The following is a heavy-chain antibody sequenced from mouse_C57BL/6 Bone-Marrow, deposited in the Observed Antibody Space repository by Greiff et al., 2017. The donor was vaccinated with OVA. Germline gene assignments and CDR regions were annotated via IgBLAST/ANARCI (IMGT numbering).Heavy chain of an antibody. D-gene: IGHD1-1*01. CDR2: IDPENGDT. CDR3: TTPYGSSSYAMDY. CDR1: GFNIKDDY. V-gene: IGHV14-4*01. Sequence: VHVKQSGAELVRPGASVKLSCTASGFNIKDDYMHWVKQRPEQGLEWIGWIDPENGDTEYASKFQGKATITADTSSNTAYLPLSSLTSEATAVYYCTTPYGSSSYAMDYWGQGTSVTVSS. J-gene: IGHJ4*01.